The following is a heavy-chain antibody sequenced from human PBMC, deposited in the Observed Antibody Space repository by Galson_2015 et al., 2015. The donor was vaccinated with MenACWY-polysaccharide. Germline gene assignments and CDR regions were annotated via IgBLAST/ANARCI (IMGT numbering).Heavy chain of an antibody. CDR2: ISGSGGST. CDR3: AKDPQSRSTVGATYFDS. Sequence: SLRLSCAASGFTFSTYAMSWVRQAPGKGLEWVSAISGSGGSTYYADSVKGRFTISRDNSKNTLTLQMNSLRAEDTAIYHCAKDPQSRSTVGATYFDSWGQGTLVIVSS. CDR1: GFTFSTYA. D-gene: IGHD1-26*01. J-gene: IGHJ4*02. V-gene: IGHV3-23*01.